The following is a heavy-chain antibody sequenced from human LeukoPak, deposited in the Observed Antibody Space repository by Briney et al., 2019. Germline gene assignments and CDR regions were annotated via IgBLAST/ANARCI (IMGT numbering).Heavy chain of an antibody. CDR3: AKGRCSGGSCYGRGFDY. V-gene: IGHV3-23*01. Sequence: GGSLRLSCAVSGFTFDGYAMSWVRQSPGKGLEWVSGITGSGGSAYYTDSVKGRFTISRDNSKNTLYLQMNSLRAEDTAVYYCAKGRCSGGSCYGRGFDYWGQGTLVTVSS. CDR2: ITGSGGSA. J-gene: IGHJ4*02. D-gene: IGHD2-15*01. CDR1: GFTFDGYA.